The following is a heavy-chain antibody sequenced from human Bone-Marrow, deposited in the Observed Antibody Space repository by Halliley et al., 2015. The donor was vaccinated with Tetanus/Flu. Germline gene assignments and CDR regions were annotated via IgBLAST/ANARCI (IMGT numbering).Heavy chain of an antibody. D-gene: IGHD6-19*01. Sequence: WIGYIEYSGSTNHNPPLKSRVSISVDTSKNQFSLKLSSVTAADTAVYYCARTSADTSAWYFDLWGRGTLVTVSS. V-gene: IGHV4-59*01. CDR3: ARTSADTSAWYFDL. J-gene: IGHJ2*01. CDR2: IEYSGST.